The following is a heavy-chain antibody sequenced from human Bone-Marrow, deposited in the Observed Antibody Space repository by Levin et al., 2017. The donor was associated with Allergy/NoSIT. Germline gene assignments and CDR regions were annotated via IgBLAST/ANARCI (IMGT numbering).Heavy chain of an antibody. D-gene: IGHD4-23*01. V-gene: IGHV3-53*01. CDR2: IYRDGAT. CDR1: GFTISNNY. CDR3: ARGIDDYGGFDH. Sequence: GESLKISCAASGFTISNNYMIWVRQAPGMGLEWVSVIYRDGATDYTVSVRGRFTMSRDSSKNTLYLQMNTLRADDTAVYYCARGIDDYGGFDHWGQGTLVTVSS. J-gene: IGHJ4*02.